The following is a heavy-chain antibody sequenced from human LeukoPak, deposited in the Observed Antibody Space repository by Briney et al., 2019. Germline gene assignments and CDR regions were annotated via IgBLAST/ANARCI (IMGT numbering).Heavy chain of an antibody. CDR2: INPNSGGT. Sequence: ASVKVSCKASGYTFTGYYMHWVRQAPGQGLEWMGWINPNSGGTNYAQKFQGRVTMTRDTSISTAYMELSGLRSDDTAVYYCARADLHDYVWGSYRPNNWFDPWGQGTLVTVSS. D-gene: IGHD3-16*02. CDR1: GYTFTGYY. V-gene: IGHV1-2*02. CDR3: ARADLHDYVWGSYRPNNWFDP. J-gene: IGHJ5*02.